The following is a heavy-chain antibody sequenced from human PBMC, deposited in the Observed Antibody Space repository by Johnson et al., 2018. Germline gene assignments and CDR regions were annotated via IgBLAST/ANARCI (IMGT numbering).Heavy chain of an antibody. CDR2: ILPISGTA. J-gene: IGHJ3*02. CDR1: GGTFRNFA. D-gene: IGHD3-16*01. Sequence: VQLVESGAEVKKPGSSVKISCKASGGTFRNFAISWVRQAPGQGLEWMGAILPISGTADYAQKFQGRVTITADDSTSTAYLGLSSLSSEDTAIYYCSRDHNYGAFEIWGQGTMLTVS. CDR3: SRDHNYGAFEI. V-gene: IGHV1-69*01.